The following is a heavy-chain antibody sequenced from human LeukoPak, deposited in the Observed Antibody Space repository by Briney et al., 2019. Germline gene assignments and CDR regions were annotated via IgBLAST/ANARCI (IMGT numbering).Heavy chain of an antibody. D-gene: IGHD6-6*01. CDR2: INPNSGGT. CDR3: ARRGIAARRFYLAKLDAFDI. CDR1: GYTFTGYY. Sequence: ASVKVSCKASGYTFTGYYIHWVRQAPGQGLEWMGWINPNSGGTNYAQKFQGRVTMTRDTSISTAYMELSRLRSDDTAVYYCARRGIAARRFYLAKLDAFDIWGQGTMVTVSS. J-gene: IGHJ3*02. V-gene: IGHV1-2*02.